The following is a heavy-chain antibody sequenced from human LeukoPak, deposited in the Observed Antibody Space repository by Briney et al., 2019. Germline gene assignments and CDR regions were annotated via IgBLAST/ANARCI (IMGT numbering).Heavy chain of an antibody. CDR2: IEQDGSEK. Sequence: GGSLRLSCAASGSTFSSYWMSWVRQAPGKGLEWVANIEQDGSEKYYVDSVKGRFTISRDNAKNSLYLQMNSLRAEDTAVYYCARDPLAYYYDSSGYYFDYWGQGTLVTVSS. V-gene: IGHV3-7*01. D-gene: IGHD3-22*01. J-gene: IGHJ4*02. CDR1: GSTFSSYW. CDR3: ARDPLAYYYDSSGYYFDY.